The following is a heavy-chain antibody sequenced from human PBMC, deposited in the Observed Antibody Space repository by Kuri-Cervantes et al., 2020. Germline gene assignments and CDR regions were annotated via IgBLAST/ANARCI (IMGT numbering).Heavy chain of an antibody. Sequence: GESLKISCAASGFTFSSYGMHWVRQAPGKGLEWVAFIRYDGSNKYYADSVKGQFTISRDNSKNTLYLQMNSLRAEDTAVYYCAKDPPTDLDYWGQGTLVTVSS. J-gene: IGHJ4*02. CDR2: IRYDGSNK. V-gene: IGHV3-30*02. D-gene: IGHD4-17*01. CDR1: GFTFSSYG. CDR3: AKDPPTDLDY.